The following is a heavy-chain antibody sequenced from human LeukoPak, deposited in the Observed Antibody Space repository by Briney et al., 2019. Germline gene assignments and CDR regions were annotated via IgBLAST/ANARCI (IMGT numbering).Heavy chain of an antibody. V-gene: IGHV1-24*01. D-gene: IGHD3-22*01. J-gene: IGHJ4*02. CDR2: FDPEDGET. CDR3: ATDPCYYDSSGYCHDDY. Sequence: ASVKVSCKVSGYTLTELSMHWVRQAPGKGLEWMGVFDPEDGETIYAQKFQGRVTMTEDTSTDTAYMELSSLRSEDTAVYYCATDPCYYDSSGYCHDDYGGQGTLVTVSS. CDR1: GYTLTELS.